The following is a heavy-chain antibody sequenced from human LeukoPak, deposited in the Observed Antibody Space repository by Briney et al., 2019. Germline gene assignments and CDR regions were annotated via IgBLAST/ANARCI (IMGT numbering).Heavy chain of an antibody. J-gene: IGHJ4*02. D-gene: IGHD2-15*01. CDR1: GYTFTSYG. CDR2: ISAYNGNT. CDR3: ARVGSCSGGTCHGDY. V-gene: IGHV1-18*01. Sequence: ASVKVSCKASGYTFTSYGISWVRQAPGQGLEWMGWISAYNGNTSSAQKLQGRVTMTTDTSTSTAYMDLRSLRSDDTAVYYCARVGSCSGGTCHGDYWGQGTLVAVSS.